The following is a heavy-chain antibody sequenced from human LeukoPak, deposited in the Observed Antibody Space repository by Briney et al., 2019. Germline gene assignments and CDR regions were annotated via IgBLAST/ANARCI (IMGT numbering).Heavy chain of an antibody. V-gene: IGHV5-51*01. Sequence: GESLKISCKGSGFTFTSYWIGWVRQMPGRGLEWMGIIYPGDSDTRYSPSFQGQVTISVDKSISTAYLQWSSLKASDTAMYYCATLGRIGDYPDHWGPGTLVTISS. D-gene: IGHD3-16*01. CDR2: IYPGDSDT. CDR3: ATLGRIGDYPDH. CDR1: GFTFTSYW. J-gene: IGHJ5*02.